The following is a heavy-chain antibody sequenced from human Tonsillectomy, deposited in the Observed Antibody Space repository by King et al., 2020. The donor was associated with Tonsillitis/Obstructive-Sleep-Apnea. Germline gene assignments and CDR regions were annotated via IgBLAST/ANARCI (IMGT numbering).Heavy chain of an antibody. V-gene: IGHV5-10-1*01. CDR2: IDPSDSYT. Sequence: QLVQSGAEVKKPGASLRISCKGSGYSFTSYWISWVRQMPGKGLEWMGRIDPSDSYTNYSPSFQGHVTISADKSISTAYLQWSSLKASDTAMYYCARQIGYCSSTSCYTDYWGQGTLVTVSS. CDR3: ARQIGYCSSTSCYTDY. J-gene: IGHJ4*02. D-gene: IGHD2-2*02. CDR1: GYSFTSYW.